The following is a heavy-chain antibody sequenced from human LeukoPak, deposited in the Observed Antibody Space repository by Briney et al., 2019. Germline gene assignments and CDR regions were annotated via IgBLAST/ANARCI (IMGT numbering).Heavy chain of an antibody. V-gene: IGHV4-39*01. CDR3: ARHRIAAALYYFDY. CDR2: IYYSGST. D-gene: IGHD6-13*01. Sequence: SETLSLTCTVSGGSISSSSYYWGWIRQPPGKGLEWIGSIYYSGSTYYNPSLKSRVTISVDTSQNQFSLKLSSVTAADTAVYYCARHRIAAALYYFDYWGQGTLVTVSS. CDR1: GGSISSSSYY. J-gene: IGHJ4*02.